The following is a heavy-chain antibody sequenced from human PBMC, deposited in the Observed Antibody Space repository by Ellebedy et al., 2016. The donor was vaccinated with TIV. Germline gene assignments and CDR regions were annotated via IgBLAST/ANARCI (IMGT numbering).Heavy chain of an antibody. CDR1: GYTFTNYA. V-gene: IGHV1-18*01. CDR3: ARAEVSPWLEGGNGLDV. D-gene: IGHD3-9*01. CDR2: IRGYNGNT. J-gene: IGHJ6*02. Sequence: AASVKVSCKASGYTFTNYAISWVRQAPGQGLEWLGLIRGYNGNTNYPQRFQGRVTMTTRTSTSTAYLELRTLRSDDTAVYYCARAEVSPWLEGGNGLDVWGQGTTVTVSS.